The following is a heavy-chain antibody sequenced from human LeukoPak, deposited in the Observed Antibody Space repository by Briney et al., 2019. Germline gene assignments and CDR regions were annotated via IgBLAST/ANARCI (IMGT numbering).Heavy chain of an antibody. V-gene: IGHV3-53*05. D-gene: IGHD2-15*01. J-gene: IGHJ1*01. CDR1: GFTVSSNY. CDR2: IYSGGST. CDR3: AKDYCSGGSCYEYFQH. Sequence: GGSLRLSCAASGFTVSSNYMSWVRQAPGKGLEWVSVIYSGGSTYYADSVKGRFTTSRDDSKNTLYLQMNSLRAEDTAVYYCAKDYCSGGSCYEYFQHWGQGTLVTVSS.